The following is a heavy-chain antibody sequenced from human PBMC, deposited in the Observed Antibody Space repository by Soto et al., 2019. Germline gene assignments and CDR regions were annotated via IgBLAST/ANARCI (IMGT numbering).Heavy chain of an antibody. V-gene: IGHV4-39*01. CDR3: TRLNYDYFFAVDV. Sequence: PSETLSLTCAVSGASINASTYHWGWIRQSPGKGLEWIGTIYFTGITHCNPSLKSRLTISVDTSKNQFSLRLTSVTAADTAVYYCTRLNYDYFFAVDVWGRGTTVTVSS. CDR1: GASINASTYH. J-gene: IGHJ6*02. CDR2: IYFTGIT.